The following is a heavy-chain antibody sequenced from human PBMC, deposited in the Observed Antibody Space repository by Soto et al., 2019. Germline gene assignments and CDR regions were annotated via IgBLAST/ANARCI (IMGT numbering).Heavy chain of an antibody. V-gene: IGHV3-48*01. Sequence: PGGSLRLSCAASGFTFSSYSMNWVRQAPGKGLEWVSYISSSSSTIYYADSVKGRFTISRDNAKNSLYLQMNSLRAEDTAVYYCASLGSGYYPHPFDYWGQGTLVTVSS. CDR2: ISSSSSTI. CDR1: GFTFSSYS. D-gene: IGHD3-22*01. J-gene: IGHJ4*02. CDR3: ASLGSGYYPHPFDY.